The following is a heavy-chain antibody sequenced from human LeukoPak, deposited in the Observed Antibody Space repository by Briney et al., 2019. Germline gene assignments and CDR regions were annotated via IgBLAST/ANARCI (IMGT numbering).Heavy chain of an antibody. Sequence: SETLSLTCSVSGASISPYYWTWIRQPPGRGLGWIGYIYYTGSTTYNSSLKSRVTMSVDTATNQFTLELSSVTAADTAVYYCARGTKTGNTGYDWSYWGQGSLVTVSS. CDR2: IYYTGST. CDR3: ARGTKTGNTGYDWSY. J-gene: IGHJ4*02. V-gene: IGHV4-59*01. D-gene: IGHD5-12*01. CDR1: GASISPYY.